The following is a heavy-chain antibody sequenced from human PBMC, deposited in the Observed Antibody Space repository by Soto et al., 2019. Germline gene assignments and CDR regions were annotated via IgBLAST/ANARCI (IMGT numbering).Heavy chain of an antibody. CDR2: ISSSRSYI. J-gene: IGHJ2*01. CDR1: GFTFSSYS. V-gene: IGHV3-21*01. D-gene: IGHD3-10*01. Sequence: DVQLVESGGGLVKPGGSLRLSCAASGFTFSSYSMNWVRQAPGKGLEWVSSISSSRSYIYYADSVRGRFTISRDDAKNSLYLQMNSLRAEDTAVYYCARDPSMVRGENWYFDLWGRGTLVTVSS. CDR3: ARDPSMVRGENWYFDL.